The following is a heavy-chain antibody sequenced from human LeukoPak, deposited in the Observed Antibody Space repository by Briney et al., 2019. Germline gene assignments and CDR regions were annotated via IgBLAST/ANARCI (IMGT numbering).Heavy chain of an antibody. CDR2: IYYSGST. J-gene: IGHJ4*02. D-gene: IGHD3-22*01. V-gene: IGHV4-59*01. CDR1: GGSISSYY. Sequence: SETLSLTCTVSGGSISSYYWSWVRQPPGKGLEWIGYIYYSGSTNHNPSLKSRVTISVDTSKNQFSLKLSSVTAADTAVYYCARDWDSSGYYDYWGQGTLVTVSS. CDR3: ARDWDSSGYYDY.